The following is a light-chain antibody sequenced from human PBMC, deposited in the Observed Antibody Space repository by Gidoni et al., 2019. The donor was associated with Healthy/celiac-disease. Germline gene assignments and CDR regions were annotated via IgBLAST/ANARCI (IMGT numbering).Light chain of an antibody. CDR1: QSVLYSSNNKNY. Sequence: DIVMTQPPASLAVSLGERATINCKSSQSVLYSSNNKNYLAWYQQKPGQPPKLLIYWASTRESGVPDRFSGSGSGTDFTFTISSLQAEDVAVYYCQQYYSTPWTFGQGTKVEIK. J-gene: IGKJ1*01. CDR3: QQYYSTPWT. V-gene: IGKV4-1*01. CDR2: WAS.